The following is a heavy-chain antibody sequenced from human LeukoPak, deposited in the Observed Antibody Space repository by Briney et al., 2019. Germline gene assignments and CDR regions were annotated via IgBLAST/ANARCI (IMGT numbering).Heavy chain of an antibody. Sequence: GGSLRLSCAASEFTFSNFCMSWVRQAPGKGLEWVANIKQDGSEKYYVDSVKGRFTISRDNAKNSLYLQMNGLRAEDTAVYYCAREGVYSYGPFYYYYYGMDVWGQGTTVTVSS. D-gene: IGHD5-18*01. CDR3: AREGVYSYGPFYYYYYGMDV. V-gene: IGHV3-7*03. CDR2: IKQDGSEK. J-gene: IGHJ6*02. CDR1: EFTFSNFC.